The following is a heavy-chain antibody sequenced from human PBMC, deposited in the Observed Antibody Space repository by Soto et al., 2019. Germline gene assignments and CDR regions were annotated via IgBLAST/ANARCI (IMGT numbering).Heavy chain of an antibody. Sequence: QVQLVQSGAEVKKPGSSVKVSCKASGGTFSSYAISWVRQAPGQGLEWMGGIIPIFGTANYAQKFQGRVTITEEESTSTAYMELSSLRSEDTAVYYCARALVIVATTTYYYYYGMDVWGQGTTVTVSS. V-gene: IGHV1-69*01. D-gene: IGHD5-12*01. CDR3: ARALVIVATTTYYYYYGMDV. CDR1: GGTFSSYA. CDR2: IIPIFGTA. J-gene: IGHJ6*02.